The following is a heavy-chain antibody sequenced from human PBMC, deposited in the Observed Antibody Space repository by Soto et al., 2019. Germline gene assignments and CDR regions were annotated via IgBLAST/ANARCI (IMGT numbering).Heavy chain of an antibody. D-gene: IGHD3-10*01. CDR1: GFTFSSYA. CDR2: ISGSGGST. V-gene: IGHV3-23*01. J-gene: IGHJ3*02. CDR3: AKDTTSPGSRIIAFDI. Sequence: EVQLLESGGGLVQPGGSLRLSCAASGFTFSSYAMSWVRQAPGKGLEWVSAISGSGGSTYYADSVKGRFTISRDNSKNTLYLQMNSLRAEDTAVYYCAKDTTSPGSRIIAFDIWGQGTMVPVSS.